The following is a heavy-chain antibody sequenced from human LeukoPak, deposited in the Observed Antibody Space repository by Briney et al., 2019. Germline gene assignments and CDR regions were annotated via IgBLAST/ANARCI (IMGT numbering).Heavy chain of an antibody. J-gene: IGHJ3*02. CDR1: GGTFSSYA. CDR3: AREAYCGGDCYSGAFDI. CDR2: IIPIFGTA. V-gene: IGHV1-69*05. D-gene: IGHD2-21*02. Sequence: SVKVSCKASGGTFSSYAISWVRQAPGQGLEWMGGIIPIFGTANYAQKFQGRLTITTDESTSTAYMELSSLRSEDTAVYYCAREAYCGGDCYSGAFDIWGQGTMVTVSS.